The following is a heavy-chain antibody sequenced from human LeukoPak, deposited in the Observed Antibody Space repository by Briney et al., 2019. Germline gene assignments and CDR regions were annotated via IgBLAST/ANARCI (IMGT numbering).Heavy chain of an antibody. J-gene: IGHJ4*02. Sequence: GGSLRLSCAASGFTVSSNYMSWVRQAPGKGLEWVSVIYSGGTTYYADSVKGRFTISRDNSKNTLYLQMNSLRAEDTAVYYCAKDRVSGYYDSSGYYPYYFDYWGQGTLVTVSS. V-gene: IGHV3-66*02. CDR2: IYSGGTT. D-gene: IGHD3-22*01. CDR3: AKDRVSGYYDSSGYYPYYFDY. CDR1: GFTVSSNY.